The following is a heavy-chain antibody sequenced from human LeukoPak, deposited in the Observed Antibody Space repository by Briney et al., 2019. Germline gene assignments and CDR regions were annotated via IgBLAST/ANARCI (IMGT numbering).Heavy chain of an antibody. CDR1: GFTFSKYW. CDR2: INTDGTVT. D-gene: IGHD6-19*01. Sequence: PGGSLRLSCAASGFTFSKYWMLWVRQAPGKGLESVSRINTDGTVTTYADSVKGRFTVSRDNAKNTLYLQMNSLRAEDTALYYCARDPAGYNSAWGQGTLVTVSS. CDR3: ARDPAGYNSA. V-gene: IGHV3-74*01. J-gene: IGHJ4*02.